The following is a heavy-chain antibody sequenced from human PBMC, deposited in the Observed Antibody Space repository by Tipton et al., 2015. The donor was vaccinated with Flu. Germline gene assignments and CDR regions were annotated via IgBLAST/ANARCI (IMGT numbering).Heavy chain of an antibody. D-gene: IGHD6-6*01. CDR2: IYYSGST. Sequence: TLSLTCTVSGGSITSSSYYWGWIRQPPGKGLEWIGSIYYSGSTYYNPSLKSRVTISLDTSKNQFSLKLSSVTAADTAVYYCARELVRWYGMDVWGQGTTVTVSS. V-gene: IGHV4-39*07. CDR1: GGSITSSSYY. CDR3: ARELVRWYGMDV. J-gene: IGHJ6*02.